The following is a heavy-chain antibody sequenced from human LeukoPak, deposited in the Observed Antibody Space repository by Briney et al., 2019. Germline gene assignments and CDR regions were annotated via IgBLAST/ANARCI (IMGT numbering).Heavy chain of an antibody. CDR2: ISYSGST. J-gene: IGHJ4*02. CDR3: ATWGIAVAGTFDY. D-gene: IGHD6-19*01. V-gene: IGHV4-39*01. Sequence: PSETLSLTCTVSGGSISSSNFYWGWIRQPPGKGLEWIGTISYSGSTFYSPSLKSRITISVDTSKNQFSLKLNSVTAADTAVYYCATWGIAVAGTFDYWGQGTLVTVST. CDR1: GGSISSSNFY.